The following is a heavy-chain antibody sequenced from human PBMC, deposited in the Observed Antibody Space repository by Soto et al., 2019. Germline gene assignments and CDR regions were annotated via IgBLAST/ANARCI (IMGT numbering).Heavy chain of an antibody. D-gene: IGHD3-3*01. V-gene: IGHV4-59*01. CDR3: ARVHYDFWSGPSRWFDP. J-gene: IGHJ5*02. CDR1: GGSISSYY. Sequence: SETLSLTCTVSGGSISSYYWSWIRQPPGKGLEWIGYIYYSGSTNYNPSLKSRVTISVDTSKNQFSLKLSSVTAADTAVYYCARVHYDFWSGPSRWFDPWGQGTLVTVSS. CDR2: IYYSGST.